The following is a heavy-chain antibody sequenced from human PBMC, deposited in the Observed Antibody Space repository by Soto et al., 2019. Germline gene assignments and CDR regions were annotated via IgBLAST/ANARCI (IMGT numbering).Heavy chain of an antibody. D-gene: IGHD3-3*01. Sequence: SETLSLTCIVSGVSISSNYWSWVRQPPGQGLEWIGYIHYSGSTNFNPSLKNRVITSVDTSKNQFSLRLSSVTAADTAVYYCARSYPNTIFGVVPSRGLDVWGQGATVT. V-gene: IGHV4-59*01. CDR1: GVSISSNY. CDR2: IHYSGST. J-gene: IGHJ6*02. CDR3: ARSYPNTIFGVVPSRGLDV.